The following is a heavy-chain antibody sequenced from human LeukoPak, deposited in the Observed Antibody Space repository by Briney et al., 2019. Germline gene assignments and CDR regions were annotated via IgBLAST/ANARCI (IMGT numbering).Heavy chain of an antibody. CDR2: ISSSGSTI. J-gene: IGHJ3*02. CDR1: GFTFSSYE. D-gene: IGHD6-19*01. V-gene: IGHV3-48*03. Sequence: GGSLRLSCAASGFTFSSYEMNWVRQAPGKGLEWVSYISSSGSTIYYADSVEGRFTISRDNAKNSLYLQMNSLRAEDTAVYYCARFSSGWVDAFDIWGQGTMVTVSS. CDR3: ARFSSGWVDAFDI.